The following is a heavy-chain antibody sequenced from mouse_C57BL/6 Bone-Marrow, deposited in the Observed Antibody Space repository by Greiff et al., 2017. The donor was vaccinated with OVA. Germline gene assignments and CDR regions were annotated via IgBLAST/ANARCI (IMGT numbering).Heavy chain of an antibody. V-gene: IGHV1-64*01. J-gene: IGHJ4*01. CDR3: AREYYGSSSYYYAMDY. CDR2: IHPNSGST. D-gene: IGHD1-1*01. CDR1: GYTFTSYW. Sequence: VQLQQPGAELVKPGASVKLSCKASGYTFTSYWMHWVKQRPGQGLEWIGMIHPNSGSTNYNEKFKSKATLTVDKSSSTAYMQLSSLTSEDSAVYYCAREYYGSSSYYYAMDYWGQGTSVTVSS.